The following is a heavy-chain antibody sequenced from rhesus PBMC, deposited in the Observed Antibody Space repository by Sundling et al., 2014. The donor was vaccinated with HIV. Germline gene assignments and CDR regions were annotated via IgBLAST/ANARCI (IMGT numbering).Heavy chain of an antibody. D-gene: IGHD3-3*01. V-gene: IGHV4-99*01. J-gene: IGHJ4*01. CDR2: FSGSSGTV. CDR1: GSSISTDYY. CDR3: ARTGPWTGFYSFDY. Sequence: QVQLQESGPAVVKPSETLSLTCTVSGSSISTDYYWGWIRQPPGKGLEYIGYFSGSSGTVHYSPSLKNRVTISKDTSKNQFSLTLSSVTAADTAVYYCARTGPWTGFYSFDYWGQGVLVTVSS.